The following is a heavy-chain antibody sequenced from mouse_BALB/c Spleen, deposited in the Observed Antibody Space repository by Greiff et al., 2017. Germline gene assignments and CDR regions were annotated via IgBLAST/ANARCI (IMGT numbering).Heavy chain of an antibody. D-gene: IGHD1-1*01. Sequence: EVKLVESGGGLVQPGGSLRLSCATSGFTFTDYYMSWVRQPPGKALEWLGFIRNKANGYTTEYSASVKGRFTISRDNSQSILYLQMNTLRAEDTAMYYCARDFYSMDYWGQGTSVTVSS. J-gene: IGHJ4*01. V-gene: IGHV7-3*02. CDR1: GFTFTDYY. CDR2: IRNKANGYTT. CDR3: ARDFYSMDY.